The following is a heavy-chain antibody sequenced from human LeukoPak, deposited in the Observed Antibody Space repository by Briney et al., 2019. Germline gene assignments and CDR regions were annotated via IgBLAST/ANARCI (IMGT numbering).Heavy chain of an antibody. V-gene: IGHV1-18*01. D-gene: IGHD6-19*01. CDR3: ARGLEVAGLYNWFDP. J-gene: IGHJ5*02. CDR2: ISAYNGNT. Sequence: ASVKVSCKASGYTFTSYGISWVRQAPGQGLEWMGWISAYNGNTNYAQKLQGRVTMTTDTSTSTAYMELRSLRSDDTAVYYCARGLEVAGLYNWFDPWGQGTLVTVSS. CDR1: GYTFTSYG.